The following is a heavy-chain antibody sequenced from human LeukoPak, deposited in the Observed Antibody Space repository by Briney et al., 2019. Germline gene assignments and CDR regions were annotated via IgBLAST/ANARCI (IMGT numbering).Heavy chain of an antibody. J-gene: IGHJ4*02. D-gene: IGHD3-10*01. Sequence: GGSLRLSCAASGFTFRSYWMHWVRQAPGKGLVWVSRISSDGSTTTYADSVKGRFTISRDNAKNTLYLQMNSLRAEDTAVYYCAREFGGSGNYYFDYWGQGTLVTVSS. CDR1: GFTFRSYW. V-gene: IGHV3-74*01. CDR3: AREFGGSGNYYFDY. CDR2: ISSDGSTT.